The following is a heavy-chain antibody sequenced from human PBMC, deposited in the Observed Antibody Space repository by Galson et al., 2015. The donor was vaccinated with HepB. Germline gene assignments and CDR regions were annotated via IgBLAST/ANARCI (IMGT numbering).Heavy chain of an antibody. CDR2: IKSKTDGGTT. D-gene: IGHD3-3*01. V-gene: IGHV3-15*01. Sequence: SLRLSCAASGFTFSNAWMSWVRQAPGKGLEWVGRIKSKTDGGTTDYAAPVKGRFTISRDDSKNTLYLQMNSLKTEDTAVYYCTTILRFLEWWINAEYFQHWGQGTLVTVSS. J-gene: IGHJ1*01. CDR1: GFTFSNAW. CDR3: TTILRFLEWWINAEYFQH.